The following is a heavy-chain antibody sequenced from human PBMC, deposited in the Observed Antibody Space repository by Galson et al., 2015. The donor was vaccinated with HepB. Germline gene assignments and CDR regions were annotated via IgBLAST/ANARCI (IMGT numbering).Heavy chain of an antibody. CDR2: FDPEDGET. D-gene: IGHD6-13*01. Sequence: SVKVSCKVSGYTLTELPMHWVRQAPGKGLEWMGGFDPEDGETIYAQKFQGRVTMTEDTSTDTAYMELSSLRSEDTAVYYCATAGSSWTYYFDYWGQGTLVTVSS. J-gene: IGHJ4*02. CDR1: GYTLTELP. V-gene: IGHV1-24*01. CDR3: ATAGSSWTYYFDY.